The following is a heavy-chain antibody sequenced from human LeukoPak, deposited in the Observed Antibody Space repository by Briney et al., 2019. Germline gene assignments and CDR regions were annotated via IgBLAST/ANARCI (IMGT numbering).Heavy chain of an antibody. CDR1: GYTFTGYF. J-gene: IGHJ4*02. D-gene: IGHD2-2*01. Sequence: GASVKVSCKASGYTFTGYFIHWVRQAPGQGLEWMGIINPSGGSTSYAQKFQGRVTMTRDMSTSTVYMELSSLRSEDTAVYYCARSSPEHIDYWGQGTLVTVSS. CDR3: ARSSPEHIDY. V-gene: IGHV1-46*01. CDR2: INPSGGST.